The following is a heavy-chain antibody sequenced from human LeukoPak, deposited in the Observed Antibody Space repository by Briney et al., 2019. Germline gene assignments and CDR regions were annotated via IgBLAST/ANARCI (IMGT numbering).Heavy chain of an antibody. Sequence: PGGSLRLSCSASGFTFSTYAMHWVRQAPGKGLEYVSAISSNGGSTYYADSVKGRFTISRDNSKNTLYLQMSSLRAEDTAVYYCARDSSGWSNWYFDLWGRGTLVTVSS. CDR3: ARDSSGWSNWYFDL. V-gene: IGHV3-64D*06. CDR1: GFTFSTYA. J-gene: IGHJ2*01. CDR2: ISSNGGST. D-gene: IGHD6-19*01.